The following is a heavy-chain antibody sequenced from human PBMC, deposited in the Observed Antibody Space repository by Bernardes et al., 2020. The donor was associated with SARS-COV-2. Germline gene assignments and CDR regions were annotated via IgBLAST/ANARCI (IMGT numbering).Heavy chain of an antibody. V-gene: IGHV4-59*01. D-gene: IGHD4-17*01. CDR2: IYGSGSS. CDR1: GGSINNYY. CDR3: AVRDYYYFDL. Sequence: SETLSLTCTVSGGSINNYYWSWIRQLPGKGLEWNGYIYGSGSSNYNPSLRSRVSVSGDTSKKQISLRLYSVTAADTAIYFCAVRDYYYFDLWGQGTLVTVSS. J-gene: IGHJ4*02.